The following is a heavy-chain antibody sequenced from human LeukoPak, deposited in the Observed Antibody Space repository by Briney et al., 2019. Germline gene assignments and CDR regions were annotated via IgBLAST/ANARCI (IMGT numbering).Heavy chain of an antibody. V-gene: IGHV4-59*01. Sequence: SETLSLTCTVSGVSISNYYWSWIRQPPGKGLEWIGYILYSVSASYNPSLKSRVTISVDTSKKQFCLKMSSVTAADTAVYYCARVEEGYGSGRRENYYYYYMDVWGKGTTVTISS. CDR2: ILYSVSA. J-gene: IGHJ6*03. D-gene: IGHD3-10*01. CDR1: GVSISNYY. CDR3: ARVEEGYGSGRRENYYYYYMDV.